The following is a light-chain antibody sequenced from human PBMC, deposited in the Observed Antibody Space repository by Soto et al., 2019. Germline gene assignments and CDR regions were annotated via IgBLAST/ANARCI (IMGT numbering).Light chain of an antibody. Sequence: VVLTHSPATLSLSPGGRGTLPSGASQSVSSSYVAWYQHKPGQAPRLIIYDASNRATGIPARFSGSGSGTDFTLTISSLEPEDVAVYYCQQRSNWPRTLGQGTKVDIK. V-gene: IGKV3D-20*02. J-gene: IGKJ1*01. CDR3: QQRSNWPRT. CDR2: DAS. CDR1: QSVSSSY.